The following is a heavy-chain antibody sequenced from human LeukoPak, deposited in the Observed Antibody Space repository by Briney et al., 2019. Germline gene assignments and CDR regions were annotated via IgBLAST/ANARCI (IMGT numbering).Heavy chain of an antibody. D-gene: IGHD4-11*01. CDR1: QYTFTSYY. Sequence: ASVKLSCKAFQYTFTSYYMLWVSQAPGQGLEWMGIINPSGRSTSYAQKFQGRITMTRDTSTSTVYMELSSLRSEDTAEYYCARTVTTGYNWFDPWGQGTLVTVSS. CDR2: INPSGRST. V-gene: IGHV1-46*03. CDR3: ARTVTTGYNWFDP. J-gene: IGHJ5*02.